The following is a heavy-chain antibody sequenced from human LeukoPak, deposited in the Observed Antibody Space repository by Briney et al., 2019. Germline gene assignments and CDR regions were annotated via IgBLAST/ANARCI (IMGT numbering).Heavy chain of an antibody. J-gene: IGHJ4*02. CDR2: VNPNSGNT. CDR1: GYTFTSYD. V-gene: IGHV1-8*01. CDR3: ARGLRRPKHTPFY. Sequence: GASVKVSCKASGYTFTSYDINWVRQATGQGLEWMGWVNPNSGNTGYAQKFQGRVTMTRNTSISTAYMELSSLRSEDTAVYYCARGLRRPKHTPFYWGQGTLVTVSS.